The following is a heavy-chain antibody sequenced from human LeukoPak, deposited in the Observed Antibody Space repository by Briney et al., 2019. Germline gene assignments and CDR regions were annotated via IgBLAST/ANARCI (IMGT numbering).Heavy chain of an antibody. V-gene: IGHV4-31*03. D-gene: IGHD3-22*01. J-gene: IGHJ4*02. CDR1: GGSISSGGYY. CDR3: AGGYYDSSGYYFFDY. Sequence: SQTLSLTCTVSGGSISSGGYYWSWIRQHPGKGLEWIGYIYYSGSTYYNPSPKSRVTISVDTSKNQFSLKLSSVTAADTAVYYCAGGYYDSSGYYFFDYWGQGTLVTVSS. CDR2: IYYSGST.